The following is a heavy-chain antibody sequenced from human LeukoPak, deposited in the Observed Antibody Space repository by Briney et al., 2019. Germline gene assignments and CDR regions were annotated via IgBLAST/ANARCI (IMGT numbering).Heavy chain of an antibody. CDR2: ISTGSGYI. J-gene: IGHJ4*02. CDR1: GFTFSSYS. Sequence: PGGALTLSCAASGFTFSSYSMNWVRQAPGKGLEWVASISTGSGYIHYADSMKSRFNIYKDNVNNSLYLQTNGLTGADTAVYYCARTGGYSYGYRYWGQGTLVTVSS. CDR3: ARTGGYSYGYRY. V-gene: IGHV3-21*04. D-gene: IGHD5-18*01.